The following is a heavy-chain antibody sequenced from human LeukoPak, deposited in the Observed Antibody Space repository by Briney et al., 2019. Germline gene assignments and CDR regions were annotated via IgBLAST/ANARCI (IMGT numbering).Heavy chain of an antibody. J-gene: IGHJ3*02. CDR2: LSSASSFI. Sequence: PGGSLRLSCAASGFTFSSYSMNWVRQAPGKGLEWVSSLSSASSFIYYADSVKGRFTISRDNAKKSLYLQMNSLRAEDTAVYYCARDGAYDFWSDYYWGAAFDIWGQGTMVTVSS. D-gene: IGHD3-3*01. CDR1: GFTFSSYS. V-gene: IGHV3-21*01. CDR3: ARDGAYDFWSDYYWGAAFDI.